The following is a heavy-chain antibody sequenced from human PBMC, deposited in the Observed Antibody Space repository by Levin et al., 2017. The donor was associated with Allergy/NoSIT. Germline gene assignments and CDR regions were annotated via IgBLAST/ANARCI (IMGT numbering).Heavy chain of an antibody. D-gene: IGHD2-21*02. V-gene: IGHV3-11*01. Sequence: GGSLRLSCAASGFTFSDYYMSWIRQAPGKGLEWVSYISGSGSIIYYSDSVKGRFTISRDNGKNSLYLQLNSLRGEDTAVYFCARVDRCGSDCYILDYWGQGTLVTVSS. CDR1: GFTFSDYY. CDR3: ARVDRCGSDCYILDY. J-gene: IGHJ4*02. CDR2: ISGSGSII.